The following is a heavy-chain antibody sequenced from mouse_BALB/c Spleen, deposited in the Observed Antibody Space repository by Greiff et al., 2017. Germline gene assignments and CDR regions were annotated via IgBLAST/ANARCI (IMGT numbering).Heavy chain of an antibody. Sequence: EVQRVESGGGLVKPGGSLKLSCAASGFTFSSYAMSWVRQTPEKRLEWVATISSGGSYTYYPDSVKGRFTISRDNAKNTLYLQMSSLRSEDTAMYYCARQELGRLDFDYWGQGTTLTVSS. V-gene: IGHV5-9-3*01. D-gene: IGHD4-1*01. J-gene: IGHJ2*01. CDR3: ARQELGRLDFDY. CDR1: GFTFSSYA. CDR2: ISSGGSYT.